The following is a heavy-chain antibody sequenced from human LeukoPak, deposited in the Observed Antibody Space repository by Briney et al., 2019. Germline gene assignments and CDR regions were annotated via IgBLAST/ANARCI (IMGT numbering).Heavy chain of an antibody. CDR1: GFTFSSYW. D-gene: IGHD2-2*01. CDR2: INWNGGST. Sequence: GGSLRLSCAASGFTFSSYWMSWVRQAPGKGLEWVSGINWNGGSTGYADSVKGRFTISRDNAKNSLYLQMNSLRAEDTALYYCARVCSRDRSIGGQGTLVTVSS. J-gene: IGHJ4*02. CDR3: ARVCSRDRSI. V-gene: IGHV3-20*04.